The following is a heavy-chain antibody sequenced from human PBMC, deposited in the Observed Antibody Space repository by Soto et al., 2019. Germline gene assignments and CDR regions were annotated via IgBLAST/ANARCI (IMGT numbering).Heavy chain of an antibody. CDR1: GGSFSSYA. D-gene: IGHD2-2*01. CDR2: IIPISGTA. CDR3: TRPQGSSTRVETYYYYYSGMDV. J-gene: IGHJ6*02. Sequence: QVQLMQAGAAVKKTGASVKVSGKASGGSFSSYAIRWVRQAPGQGLEWMGGIIPISGTANSTQKFQGRVTIHASDSKSTAYMELSSPGSEDRAVYYCTRPQGSSTRVETYYYYYSGMDVWGHGPKVTVSS. V-gene: IGHV1-69*01.